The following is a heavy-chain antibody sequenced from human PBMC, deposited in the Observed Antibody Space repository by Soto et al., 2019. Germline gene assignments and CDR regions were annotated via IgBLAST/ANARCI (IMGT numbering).Heavy chain of an antibody. CDR3: AKVAVAAVLYVIDY. Sequence: GGSLRLSCAASGFTFSSYGMHWVRQAPGKGLEWVAVISYDGSNKYYADSVKGRFTISRDNSKNTLYLQMNSLRAEDTAVYYCAKVAVAAVLYVIDYWGQGTLVTVSS. J-gene: IGHJ4*02. CDR1: GFTFSSYG. V-gene: IGHV3-30*18. D-gene: IGHD2-15*01. CDR2: ISYDGSNK.